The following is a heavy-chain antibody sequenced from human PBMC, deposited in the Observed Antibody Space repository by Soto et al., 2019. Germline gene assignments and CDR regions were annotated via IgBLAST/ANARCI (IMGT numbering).Heavy chain of an antibody. J-gene: IGHJ3*01. CDR1: GFTFSSYG. CDR2: ISSDGSNK. V-gene: IGHV3-30*18. D-gene: IGHD6-13*01. Sequence: GGSLRLSCAASGFTFSSYGMHWLRQAPGKGLEWVAVISSDGSNKYYGDSVKGRFTISRDNSENTLYLQMNSLRAEDKATYYCAKLRSSSWTTYAFDFWGHGTMVTVSS. CDR3: AKLRSSSWTTYAFDF.